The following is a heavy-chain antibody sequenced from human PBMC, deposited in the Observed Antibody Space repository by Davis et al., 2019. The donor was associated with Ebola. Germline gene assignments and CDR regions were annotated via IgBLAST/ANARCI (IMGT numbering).Heavy chain of an antibody. V-gene: IGHV4-59*01. CDR3: ARWSASYYFDY. D-gene: IGHD3-3*01. Sequence: PSETLSLTCTVSGGSLSRYYWSWIRQPPGKGLEWIGYIYYSGSAIYTPSLQSRVTISVDTSKNQFFLLLSSVTAADTAVYYCARWSASYYFDYWGQGSLVTVSS. CDR1: GGSLSRYY. CDR2: IYYSGSA. J-gene: IGHJ4*02.